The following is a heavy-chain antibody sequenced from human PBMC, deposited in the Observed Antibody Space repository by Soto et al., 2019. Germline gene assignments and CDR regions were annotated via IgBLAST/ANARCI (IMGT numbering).Heavy chain of an antibody. Sequence: QVQLVESGGGVVQPGRSLRLSCAASGFTFSNYGMHWVRQAPGKGLEWVALIWYDGSNTYYADSVKGRFTISRDNSKNTLSLQMNSLRAEDTAVYYCVRVLDCSDASCRPWDAFDVWGQGTMVTVSS. CDR2: IWYDGSNT. CDR1: GFTFSNYG. CDR3: VRVLDCSDASCRPWDAFDV. J-gene: IGHJ3*01. V-gene: IGHV3-33*01. D-gene: IGHD2-15*01.